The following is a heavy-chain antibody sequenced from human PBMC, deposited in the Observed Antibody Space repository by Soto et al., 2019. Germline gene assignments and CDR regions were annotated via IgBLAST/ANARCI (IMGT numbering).Heavy chain of an antibody. CDR3: ATGRYGDY. D-gene: IGHD1-1*01. V-gene: IGHV1-18*01. CDR2: ISAHNGNT. J-gene: IGHJ4*02. CDR1: GYAFTNYG. Sequence: QVHLVQSGAEVKKPGASVKVSCKGSGYAFTNYGITWVRQATGQGLVWMGWISAHNGNTNYAQKLQVRVTVTRDTSTSTDYMELRSLRSDDTAVYYCATGRYGDYWGQGALVTVSS.